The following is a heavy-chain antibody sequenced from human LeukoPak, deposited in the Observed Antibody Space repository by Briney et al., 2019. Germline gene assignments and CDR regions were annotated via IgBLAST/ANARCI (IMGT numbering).Heavy chain of an antibody. V-gene: IGHV4-38-2*02. J-gene: IGHJ4*02. D-gene: IGHD6-6*01. CDR3: ARDRHSSSYGNFDY. Sequence: SEALSLICAVSGYSISSGYYWGWIRQPPGKGLEWIGSIYHSGSTYYNPSLKSRVTISVDTSKNQFSLKLSSVTAADTAVYYCARDRHSSSYGNFDYWGQGTLVTVSS. CDR1: GYSISSGYY. CDR2: IYHSGST.